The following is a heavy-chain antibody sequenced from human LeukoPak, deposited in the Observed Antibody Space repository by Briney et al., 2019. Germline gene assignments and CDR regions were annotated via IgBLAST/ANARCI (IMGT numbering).Heavy chain of an antibody. CDR2: ISGSGGST. CDR3: AKDDGPLAVAGTLDY. Sequence: GGSLRLSCAASGFTFSSYAMSWVRQAPGKGLEWVSAISGSGGSTYYADSVKGRFTISRDNSKNTLYLQMNSLRAENTAVYYCAKDDGPLAVAGTLDYWGQGTLVTVSS. V-gene: IGHV3-23*01. CDR1: GFTFSSYA. D-gene: IGHD6-19*01. J-gene: IGHJ4*02.